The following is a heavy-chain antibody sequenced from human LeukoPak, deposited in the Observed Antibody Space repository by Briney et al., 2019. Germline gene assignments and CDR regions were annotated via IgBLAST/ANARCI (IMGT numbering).Heavy chain of an antibody. J-gene: IGHJ4*02. Sequence: PSETLSLTCTGSGGSINNFYWSWIRQPPGKGLEWIGYIYYSGSTNYTPSLKSRVTISVDTSKNQFSLKLSSVTTADTAVFYCATSDYDSSGYHLRPLYYFDYWGQGTLVTVSS. CDR1: GGSINNFY. D-gene: IGHD3-22*01. CDR2: IYYSGST. CDR3: ATSDYDSSGYHLRPLYYFDY. V-gene: IGHV4-59*01.